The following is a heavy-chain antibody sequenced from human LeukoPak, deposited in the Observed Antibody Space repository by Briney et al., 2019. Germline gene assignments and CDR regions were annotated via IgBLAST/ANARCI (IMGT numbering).Heavy chain of an antibody. D-gene: IGHD6-13*01. CDR3: AKVYSSSWSSFDY. CDR1: GFTFDDYA. J-gene: IGHJ4*02. V-gene: IGHV3-9*01. Sequence: GGSLRLSCAASGFTFDDYAMHWVRQAPGKGLEWVSGISWNSGSIGYADSVKGRFTISRDNAKSSLYLQMNSLRAEDTALYYCAKVYSSSWSSFDYWGQGTLVTVSS. CDR2: ISWNSGSI.